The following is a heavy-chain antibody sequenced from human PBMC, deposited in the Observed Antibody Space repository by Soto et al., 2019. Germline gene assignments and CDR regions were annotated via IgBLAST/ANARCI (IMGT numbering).Heavy chain of an antibody. Sequence: GESLKISCNGSGYSFTSYWIGWVRQMPGKGLEWMGIIYPGDSDTRYSPSFQGQVTISADKSIITADLQWSSLKASDTAMYYCARHFWRNGMDVWGQGTTVTVSS. CDR1: GYSFTSYW. CDR3: ARHFWRNGMDV. D-gene: IGHD3-3*01. CDR2: IYPGDSDT. V-gene: IGHV5-51*01. J-gene: IGHJ6*02.